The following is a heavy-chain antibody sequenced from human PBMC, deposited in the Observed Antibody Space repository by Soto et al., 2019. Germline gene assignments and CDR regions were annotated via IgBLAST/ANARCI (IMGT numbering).Heavy chain of an antibody. CDR2: ISSTSSTI. J-gene: IGHJ4*02. CDR3: ASWPDAADY. CDR1: GFTFSSCS. D-gene: IGHD6-25*01. Sequence: EVQLVESGGGLVQLGGSLRLSCAASGFTFSSCSMNWVRQAPGKGLEWLSYISSTSSTIYYADSVKGRFTISRDNAKNSLYLQMNSVRDEDTAVCYWASWPDAADYWGQGTLVTVSS. V-gene: IGHV3-48*02.